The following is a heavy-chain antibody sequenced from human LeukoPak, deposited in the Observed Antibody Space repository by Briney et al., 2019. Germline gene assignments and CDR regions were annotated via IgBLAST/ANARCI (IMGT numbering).Heavy chain of an antibody. D-gene: IGHD6-19*01. Sequence: GGSLRLSCAASGFTLSDYYMSWIREAPGKGLEWVSYISSSGSTIYYADSVKGRFTISRDKAKNSLFLQMNSLRAEDTGVYSCARYSSDRALDIWGQGTMVTVSS. CDR1: GFTLSDYY. V-gene: IGHV3-11*01. CDR2: ISSSGSTI. CDR3: ARYSSDRALDI. J-gene: IGHJ3*02.